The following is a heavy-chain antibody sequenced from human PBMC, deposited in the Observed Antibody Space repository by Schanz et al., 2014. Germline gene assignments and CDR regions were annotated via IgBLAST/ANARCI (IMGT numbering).Heavy chain of an antibody. V-gene: IGHV3-23*04. CDR3: ATDHLPGLYYLDY. CDR2: IRGSGGGS. Sequence: EVQLVESGGGLVQPGGSLRLSCAASGFTFSSYAMSWVRQPPGKGLEWVSSIRGSGGGSDYADSVKGRFTISRDNSKNTLYPQMNSLRTDDTAVYYCATDHLPGLYYLDYWGQGTRVTVSS. CDR1: GFTFSSYA. J-gene: IGHJ4*02. D-gene: IGHD3-3*02.